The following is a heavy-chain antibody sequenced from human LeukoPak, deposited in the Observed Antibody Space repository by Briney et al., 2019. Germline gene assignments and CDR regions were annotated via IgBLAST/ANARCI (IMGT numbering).Heavy chain of an antibody. CDR2: IYYSGST. D-gene: IGHD3-22*01. J-gene: IGHJ6*02. CDR1: GGSISSSSYY. V-gene: IGHV4-39*07. CDR3: ARDWYYYDSSGYLYGMDV. Sequence: SETLSLTCTVSGGSISSSSYYWGWIRQPPGKGLEWIGSIYYSGSTYYNPSLKSRVTISVDTSKNQFSLKLSSVTAADTAVYYCARDWYYYDSSGYLYGMDVWGQGTTVTVSS.